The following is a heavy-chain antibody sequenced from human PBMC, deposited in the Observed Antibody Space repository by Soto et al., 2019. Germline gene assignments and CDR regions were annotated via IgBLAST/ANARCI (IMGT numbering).Heavy chain of an antibody. Sequence: SETLSLTCTVSGGSISSYYWSWIRQPPGKGLEWIGYIYYSGSTNYNPSLKSRVTISVDTSKNQFSLKLSSVTAADTAVYYCARLSAGNVVHWYFDLWDRGTLVTVSS. D-gene: IGHD6-6*01. CDR1: GGSISSYY. CDR2: IYYSGST. J-gene: IGHJ2*01. V-gene: IGHV4-59*01. CDR3: ARLSAGNVVHWYFDL.